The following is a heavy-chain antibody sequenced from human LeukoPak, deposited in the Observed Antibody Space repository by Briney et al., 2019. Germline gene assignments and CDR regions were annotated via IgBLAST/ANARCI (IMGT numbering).Heavy chain of an antibody. V-gene: IGHV1-2*02. CDR1: GYTFTGYY. Sequence: GASVKVSCKASGYTFTGYYMHWVRQAPGQGLEWVGWINPNSGGTNYAQKFQGRATMTRDTSISTAYRELSRLRSDDTAVYYCARDRDYYDSSGYLRWGQGTLVTVSS. CDR2: INPNSGGT. D-gene: IGHD3-22*01. CDR3: ARDRDYYDSSGYLR. J-gene: IGHJ4*02.